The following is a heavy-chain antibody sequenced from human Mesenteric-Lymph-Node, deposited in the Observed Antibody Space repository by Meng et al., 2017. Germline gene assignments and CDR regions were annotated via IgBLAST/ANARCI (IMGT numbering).Heavy chain of an antibody. D-gene: IGHD5-12*01. Sequence: SETLSLTCTVSGGSISTYYWSWVRQPPGKGLEWIGYIYYSGYTNYNPSLKSRVTMSVDTSKNQFSLKLSSVTAADTATYFCARGGYSGYDSGFDYWGRGTLVTVSS. V-gene: IGHV4-59*01. CDR2: IYYSGYT. J-gene: IGHJ4*02. CDR1: GGSISTYY. CDR3: ARGGYSGYDSGFDY.